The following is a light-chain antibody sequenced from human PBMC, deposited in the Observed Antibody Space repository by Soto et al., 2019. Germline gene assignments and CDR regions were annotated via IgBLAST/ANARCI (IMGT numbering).Light chain of an antibody. CDR1: NSDIGGHNY. CDR2: AVT. CDR3: SSYTTSGPWV. V-gene: IGLV2-14*01. J-gene: IGLJ3*02. Sequence: QSALTQPASVSASPGQSITISCTGSNSDIGGHNYVSWYQQHPGKVPKLMIFAVTNRPSGVSTRFSGSKSGNTASLTISGLQAEDEADYYCSSYTTSGPWVFGGGTKLTVL.